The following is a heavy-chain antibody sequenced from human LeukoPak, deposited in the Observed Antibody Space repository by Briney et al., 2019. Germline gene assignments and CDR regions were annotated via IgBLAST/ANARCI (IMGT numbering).Heavy chain of an antibody. D-gene: IGHD6-19*01. J-gene: IGHJ4*02. CDR3: ARALYNTGWYPDYFDS. CDR1: GFTFSSYW. Sequence: GGSLRLTCAASGFTFSSYWMSWVGQAPGKGLERVSNIKRDGSDKYYVGSVEGRFTISRDNDKNSLYLQMSSLRAEDTAIYYCARALYNTGWYPDYFDSWGQGALVTVSS. CDR2: IKRDGSDK. V-gene: IGHV3-7*01.